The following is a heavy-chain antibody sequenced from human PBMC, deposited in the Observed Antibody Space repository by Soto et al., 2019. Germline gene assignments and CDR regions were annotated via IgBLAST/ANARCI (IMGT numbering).Heavy chain of an antibody. CDR1: GYPFTSYG. J-gene: IGHJ4*02. D-gene: IGHD6-19*01. CDR3: ARDRLIAVTGLLRN. V-gene: IGHV1-18*01. CDR2: ISAYDDKT. Sequence: QVQLVQSGAEVKKPGASVKVSCKTSGYPFTSYGINWVRQAPGQGPEWMGWISAYDDKTIYSQKFQGRVTLTADTSTTTAYMELRGLRFHDTAVYYCARDRLIAVTGLLRNWGQGTLVTVSS.